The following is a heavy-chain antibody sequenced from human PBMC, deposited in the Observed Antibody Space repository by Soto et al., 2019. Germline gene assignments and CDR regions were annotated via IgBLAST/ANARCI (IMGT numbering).Heavy chain of an antibody. D-gene: IGHD3-3*01. V-gene: IGHV3-30-3*01. Sequence: GGSLRLSCAASGFTFSSYAMHWVRQAPGKGLEWVAVISYDGSNKYYADSVKGRFTISRDNSKNTLYLQMNSLRAEDTAVYYCARNADGVNYYDFWSGLYYYYGMDVWGQGTTVTVS. CDR3: ARNADGVNYYDFWSGLYYYYGMDV. J-gene: IGHJ6*02. CDR1: GFTFSSYA. CDR2: ISYDGSNK.